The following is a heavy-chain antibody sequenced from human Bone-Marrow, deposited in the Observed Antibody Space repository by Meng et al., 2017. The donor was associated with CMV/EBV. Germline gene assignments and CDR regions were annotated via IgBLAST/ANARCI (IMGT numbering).Heavy chain of an antibody. Sequence: GGWTRLSCAAAGSNFNTYWMSWVRQAPGKGLEWVANIKQDGSEKYYVDSVKGRFTISRDNAKNSLYLQMNSLRAEDMALYYCAKDTRNDFWSGFDAFDIWGQGTMVTVSS. CDR1: GSNFNTYW. CDR3: AKDTRNDFWSGFDAFDI. CDR2: IKQDGSEK. D-gene: IGHD3-3*01. J-gene: IGHJ3*02. V-gene: IGHV3-7*03.